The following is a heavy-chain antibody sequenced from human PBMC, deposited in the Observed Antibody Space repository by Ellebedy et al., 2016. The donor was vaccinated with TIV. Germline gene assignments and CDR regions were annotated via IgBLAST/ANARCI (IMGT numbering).Heavy chain of an antibody. D-gene: IGHD5-18*01. CDR1: GGSMRSGPYC. V-gene: IGHV4-30-2*01. Sequence: SETLSLXCAVSGGSMRSGPYCWSWIRQPPGKGLEWVGYINQSGRTYYNPSLKSRVTISVDRSRNKFSLDLRSVTAADTAVYHCARGRHSYGYEWLDTWGQGTLASVSS. CDR3: ARGRHSYGYEWLDT. J-gene: IGHJ5*02. CDR2: INQSGRT.